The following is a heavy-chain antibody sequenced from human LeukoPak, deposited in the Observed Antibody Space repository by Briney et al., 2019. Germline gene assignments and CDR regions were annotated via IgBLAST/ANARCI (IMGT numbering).Heavy chain of an antibody. CDR3: AKDLIAAVPYFDY. CDR1: GFTFSSYS. V-gene: IGHV3-48*04. Sequence: GGSLRLSCAASGFTFSSYSMNWVRQAPGKGLEWVSYISSSSSTIYYADSVKGRFTISRDNAKNSLYLQMNSLRAEDTAVYYCAKDLIAAVPYFDYWGQGTLVTVSS. J-gene: IGHJ4*02. D-gene: IGHD6-6*01. CDR2: ISSSSSTI.